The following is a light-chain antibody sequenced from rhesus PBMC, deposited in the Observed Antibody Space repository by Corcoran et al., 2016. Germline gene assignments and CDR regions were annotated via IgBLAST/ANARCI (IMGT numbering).Light chain of an antibody. V-gene: IGKV1-94*01. CDR1: QGINNE. Sequence: DIQMTQSPSSLSASVGDRVTVTCRASQGINNELSWYQQKLGKAPTLLSYAASTLQTGVSSGFSGSGSGTEYTLTIDSRQPEDVGSYYCLQDYAIPLTFGGGTKVEIK. CDR2: AAS. J-gene: IGKJ4*01. CDR3: LQDYAIPLT.